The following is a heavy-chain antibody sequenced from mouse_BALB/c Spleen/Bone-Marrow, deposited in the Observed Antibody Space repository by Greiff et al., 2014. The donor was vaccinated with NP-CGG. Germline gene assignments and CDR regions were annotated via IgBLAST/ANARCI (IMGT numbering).Heavy chain of an antibody. J-gene: IGHJ2*02. CDR1: GYTFTSYW. CDR2: VYPGSDST. D-gene: IGHD2-13*01. CDR3: SEENDWFFDY. Sequence: VQLQQSGAELVKPGTSVKMSCKASGYTFTSYWMHWVKQRPGQGLEWIGDVYPGSDSTNYNEKFKSKATLTEDTSSSTAYMQLSNLTSEYSAVDYGSEENDWFFDYWGQGTSLTVSS. V-gene: IGHV1-55*01.